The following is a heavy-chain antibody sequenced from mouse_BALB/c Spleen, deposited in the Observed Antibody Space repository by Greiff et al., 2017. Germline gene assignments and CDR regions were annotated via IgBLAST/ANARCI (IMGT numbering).Heavy chain of an antibody. J-gene: IGHJ4*01. CDR2: IDPANGNT. V-gene: IGHV14-3*02. Sequence: EVQLQQSGAELVKPGASVKLSCTASGFNIKDTYMHWVKQRPEQGLEWIGRIDPANGNTKYDPKFQGKATITADTSSNTAYLQLSSLTSEDTAVYYCAKGARRAMDYWGQGTSVTVSS. CDR1: GFNIKDTY. CDR3: AKGARRAMDY.